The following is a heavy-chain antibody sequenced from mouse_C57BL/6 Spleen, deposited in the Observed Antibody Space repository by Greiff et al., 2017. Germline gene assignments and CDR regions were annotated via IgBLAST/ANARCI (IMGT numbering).Heavy chain of an antibody. CDR3: ASGYDYDGGGFDY. CDR2: IYPGSGST. D-gene: IGHD2-4*01. Sequence: VQLQQPGAELVKPGASVKMSCKASGYTFTSYWITWVKQRPGQGLEWIGDIYPGSGSTNYNEKFKSKATLTVDTSSSTAYMQLSSLTSEDSAVYYCASGYDYDGGGFDYWGQGTTLTVSS. V-gene: IGHV1-55*01. CDR1: GYTFTSYW. J-gene: IGHJ2*01.